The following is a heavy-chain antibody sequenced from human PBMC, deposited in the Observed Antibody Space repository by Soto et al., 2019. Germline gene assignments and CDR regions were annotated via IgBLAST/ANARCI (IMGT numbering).Heavy chain of an antibody. J-gene: IGHJ6*02. V-gene: IGHV4-31*03. CDR1: GGSISSGGYY. CDR3: AREGPGVSVYYYGMDV. CDR2: IYYSGST. Sequence: QVQLQELGPGLVKPSQTLSLTCTVSGGSISSGGYYWSWIRQHPGKGLEWIGYIYYSGSTYYNPSLKSRVTISVDTSKNQFSLKLSSVTAADTAVYYCAREGPGVSVYYYGMDVWGQGTTVTVSS. D-gene: IGHD3-10*01.